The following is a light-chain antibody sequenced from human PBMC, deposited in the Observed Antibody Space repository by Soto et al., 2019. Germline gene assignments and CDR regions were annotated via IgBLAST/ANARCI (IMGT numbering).Light chain of an antibody. J-gene: IGKJ5*01. Sequence: ETVMTQSPGTLSVSLGERATLSCRASQSVSIHLAWYQQKPGQAPRLLIYDASNRATGIPARFSGSGSGTDFTLTISSLEPEDFAVYYCQQRSNWPHTFGQGTRLEIK. V-gene: IGKV3-11*01. CDR1: QSVSIH. CDR2: DAS. CDR3: QQRSNWPHT.